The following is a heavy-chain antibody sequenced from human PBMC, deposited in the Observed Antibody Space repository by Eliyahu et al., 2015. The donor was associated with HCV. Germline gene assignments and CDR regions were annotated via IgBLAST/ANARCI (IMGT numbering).Heavy chain of an antibody. Sequence: VQLQQWGAGLLKPSETLSLTCAVYGGSFSGYYWSWIRQPPGKGLEWIGEINHSGSTNYNPSLKSRVTISVDTSKNQFSLKLSSVTAADTAVYYCALLMTTVTPSEDYWGQGTLVTVSS. CDR3: ALLMTTVTPSEDY. CDR1: GGSFSGYY. J-gene: IGHJ4*02. V-gene: IGHV4-34*01. CDR2: INHSGST. D-gene: IGHD4-17*01.